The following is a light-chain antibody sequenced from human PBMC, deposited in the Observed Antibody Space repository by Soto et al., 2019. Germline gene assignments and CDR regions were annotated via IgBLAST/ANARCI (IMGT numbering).Light chain of an antibody. J-gene: IGKJ4*01. CDR1: QGISSY. CDR3: QKYGSAPFT. CDR2: AAS. Sequence: DIQITQSPSSLSSSLVDRVTITCRASQGISSYLGWYQQKPGKGPKLLIYAASILQSGVPSRFSGSGSGTDFTLTISSLQPEDVATYYCQKYGSAPFTFGGGTKVDIK. V-gene: IGKV1-27*01.